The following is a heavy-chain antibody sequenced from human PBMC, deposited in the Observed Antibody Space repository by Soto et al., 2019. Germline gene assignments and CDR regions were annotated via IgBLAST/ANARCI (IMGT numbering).Heavy chain of an antibody. D-gene: IGHD1-20*01. CDR1: GGSISSGGYS. J-gene: IGHJ5*02. Sequence: QLQLQESGSGLVKPSQTLSLTCAVSGGSISSGGYSWSWIRQPPGKGLEWIGYIYHSGSTYYNPSHTSRVTTSVDRSKNQFSLKLSSVTAADTAVYYCARAPDGNWNWFDPWGQGTLVTVSS. CDR2: IYHSGST. V-gene: IGHV4-30-2*01. CDR3: ARAPDGNWNWFDP.